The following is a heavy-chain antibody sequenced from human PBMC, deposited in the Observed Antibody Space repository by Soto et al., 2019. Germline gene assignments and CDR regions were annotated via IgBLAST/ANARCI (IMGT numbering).Heavy chain of an antibody. V-gene: IGHV3-48*03. CDR2: ISRSGSTI. J-gene: IGHJ4*02. Sequence: GGSLRLSCAASGFTFSSYEMNWVRQAPGKGLEWVSYISRSGSTIYYADSVKGRFTISRDNAKNSLYLQMNSLRAEDTAVYYCARVGLAAVDYWGQGTLVTVSS. CDR1: GFTFSSYE. CDR3: ARVGLAAVDY. D-gene: IGHD6-13*01.